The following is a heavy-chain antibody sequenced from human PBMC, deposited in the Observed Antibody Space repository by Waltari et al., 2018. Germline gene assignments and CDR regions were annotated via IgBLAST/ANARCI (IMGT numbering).Heavy chain of an antibody. J-gene: IGHJ6*03. Sequence: EVQLVESGGGLVKPGGSLRLSCAASGLKFNSYSMNWVRQAPGKGLEWVASIGGNDGSIYYADSVKGRFTVSRDNAKNSLFLQMDSLRGDDTALYYCAREAPNYYYYMDVWGKGTTVTVS. CDR2: IGGNDGSI. CDR1: GLKFNSYS. CDR3: AREAPNYYYYMDV. V-gene: IGHV3-21*02.